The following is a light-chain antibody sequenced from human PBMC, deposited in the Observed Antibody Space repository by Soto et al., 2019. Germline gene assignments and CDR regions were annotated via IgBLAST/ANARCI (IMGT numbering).Light chain of an antibody. V-gene: IGKV3-20*01. Sequence: EIVLTQSPGTLSLSPGERVTLSCRASQSVSSNSLAWYQQKPGQAPRLLIYSASSRATGIPDRFSGSGSGTDFTLTINRLEPEDFAVYYCQQYGGSPRVTFGGGTKVEIK. CDR1: QSVSSNS. CDR3: QQYGGSPRVT. CDR2: SAS. J-gene: IGKJ4*01.